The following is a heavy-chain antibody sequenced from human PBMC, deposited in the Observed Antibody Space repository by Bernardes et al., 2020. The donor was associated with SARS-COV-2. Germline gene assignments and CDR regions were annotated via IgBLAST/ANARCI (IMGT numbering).Heavy chain of an antibody. J-gene: IGHJ6*02. CDR1: GFTFSSYW. D-gene: IGHD4-4*01. CDR3: AKDYSVIGQAVYYYGLDV. Sequence: GGSLRLSCAASGFTFSSYWMSWVRQAPGKGLEWVANIKGDGSQISSVDSVRGRFTISRDNARNLLYLQMSSLRAEDTAVYYCAKDYSVIGQAVYYYGLDVWGQGTTVTVSS. V-gene: IGHV3-7*03. CDR2: IKGDGSQI.